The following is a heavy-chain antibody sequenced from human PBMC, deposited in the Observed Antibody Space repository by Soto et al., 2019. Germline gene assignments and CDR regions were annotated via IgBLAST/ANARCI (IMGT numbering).Heavy chain of an antibody. V-gene: IGHV3-15*07. CDR3: TPANGGYFEY. Sequence: VQLVESGGGLVKPGGSLRLSCVAVGFAFDKAWMNWVRQTPGKGLEWVGRIKSENDGGTADYGAPVNGRFTISRDDSKNTTYLLLTNVGPVDTGVYYCTPANGGYFEYWGQGTLVAVS. CDR1: GFAFDKAW. CDR2: IKSENDGGTA. J-gene: IGHJ4*02. D-gene: IGHD3-16*01.